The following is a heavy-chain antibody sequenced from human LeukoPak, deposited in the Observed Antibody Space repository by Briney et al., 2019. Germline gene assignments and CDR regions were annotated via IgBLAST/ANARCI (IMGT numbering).Heavy chain of an antibody. J-gene: IGHJ4*02. CDR1: GYTFTGYY. CDR2: INPSGGST. Sequence: ASVKVSCKASGYTFTGYYMHWVRQGPGQGLDWMGIINPSGGSTSYAQKFQGRVTMTRDTSTSTVYMELSSLRSEDTAVYYCARDSADYGDYDYWGQGTLVTVSS. D-gene: IGHD4-17*01. CDR3: ARDSADYGDYDY. V-gene: IGHV1-46*01.